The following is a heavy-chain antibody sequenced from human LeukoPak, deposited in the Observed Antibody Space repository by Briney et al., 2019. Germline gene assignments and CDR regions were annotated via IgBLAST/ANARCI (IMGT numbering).Heavy chain of an antibody. D-gene: IGHD3-3*01. CDR2: IYYSGST. J-gene: IGHJ4*02. CDR1: GGSISSYY. V-gene: IGHV4-59*01. CDR3: ARGGRGTIFGVVSSRSYYFDY. Sequence: SETLSLTCTVSGGSISSYYWSWIRQPPGKGLEWIGYIYYSGSTNYNPSLKSRVTISVDTSKNQFSLKLSSVTAADTAVYYCARGGRGTIFGVVSSRSYYFDYWGQGTLVTVSS.